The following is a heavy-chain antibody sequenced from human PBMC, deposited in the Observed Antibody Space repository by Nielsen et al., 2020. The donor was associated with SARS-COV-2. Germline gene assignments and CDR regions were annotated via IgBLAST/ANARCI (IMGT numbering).Heavy chain of an antibody. D-gene: IGHD6-19*01. J-gene: IGHJ4*02. CDR1: GGSISSGGYY. V-gene: IGHV2-70*16. Sequence: TLSLTCTVSGGSISSGGYYWSWIRQPPGKALEWLARIDWDDDKFYSTSLKTRLTISKDTSKNQVVLTMTNMDPVDTATYYCARAPGYSSGWYFGYFDYWGQGTLVTVSS. CDR3: ARAPGYSSGWYFGYFDY. CDR2: IDWDDDK.